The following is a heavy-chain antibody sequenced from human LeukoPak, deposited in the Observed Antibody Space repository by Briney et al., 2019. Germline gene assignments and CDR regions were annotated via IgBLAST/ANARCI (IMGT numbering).Heavy chain of an antibody. CDR1: GGSISSDSW. V-gene: IGHV4-4*02. CDR2: IYHTGRT. Sequence: PSETLSLTCAVSGGSISSDSWWTWVRQPPGKGLEWTGEIYHTGRTNYDPSLKSRATISLDKSKKQFSLKLSSVTAADTAVYYCARDPDKNGLNFDSWGQGTLVIVSS. J-gene: IGHJ4*02. CDR3: ARDPDKNGLNFDS. D-gene: IGHD2-8*01.